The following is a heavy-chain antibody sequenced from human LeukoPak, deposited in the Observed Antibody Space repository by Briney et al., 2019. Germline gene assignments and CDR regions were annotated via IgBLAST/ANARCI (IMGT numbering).Heavy chain of an antibody. V-gene: IGHV4-34*01. Sequence: PSETLSLTYAVYGGSFSGYYWSWIRQPPGKGLEWIGEINHSGSTNYNPSLKSRVTISVDTSKNQFSLKLSSVTAADTAVYYCARRIRYDYVWGSYPPRYGMDVWGQGTTVTVSS. CDR2: INHSGST. J-gene: IGHJ6*02. D-gene: IGHD3-16*01. CDR1: GGSFSGYY. CDR3: ARRIRYDYVWGSYPPRYGMDV.